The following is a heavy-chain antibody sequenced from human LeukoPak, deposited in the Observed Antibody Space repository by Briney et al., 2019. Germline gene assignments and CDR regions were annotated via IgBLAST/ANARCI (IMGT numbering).Heavy chain of an antibody. V-gene: IGHV3-74*01. CDR3: VRDFRSADY. CDR2: ICPDGTVT. CDR1: GFTFSTYC. J-gene: IGHJ4*02. Sequence: GGSLRLSCAASGFTFSTYCMHWVRQAPGKGPMWVSRICPDGTVTNYADSVEARFIISRDNARNTVYLQMNSLRVEDTAVYYCVRDFRSADYWGQGTLVTVSS.